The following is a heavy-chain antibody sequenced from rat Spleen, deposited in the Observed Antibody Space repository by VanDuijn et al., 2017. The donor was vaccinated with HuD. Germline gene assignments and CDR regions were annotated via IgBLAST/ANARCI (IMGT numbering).Heavy chain of an antibody. V-gene: IGHV5-25*01. J-gene: IGHJ2*01. CDR3: ARRGGYNYYFDY. D-gene: IGHD1-4*01. CDR2: ISTGGGNT. CDR1: GFIFRNYD. Sequence: EVQLVESGGGLVQPGRSLKLSCTASGFIFRNYDMAWVRQTPTKGLEWVASISTGGGNTYYPDSVKGRFTISRDNAKSTLYLQMDSLRSEDTATYYCARRGGYNYYFDYWGQGVMVTVSS.